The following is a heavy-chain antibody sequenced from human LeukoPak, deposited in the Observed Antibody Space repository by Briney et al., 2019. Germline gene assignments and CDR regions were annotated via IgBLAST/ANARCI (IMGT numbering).Heavy chain of an antibody. CDR1: GYTFTGYY. Sequence: ASVKVSCKASGYTFTGYYMHWVRQAPGQGLEWMGWINPNSGGTNYAQKFQGRVTMTRDTSISTAYMELSSLRSEDTAVYYCARGLGDYYDTSGYYYAVPAHWGQGTLVTVSS. D-gene: IGHD3-22*01. CDR3: ARGLGDYYDTSGYYYAVPAH. V-gene: IGHV1-2*02. J-gene: IGHJ4*02. CDR2: INPNSGGT.